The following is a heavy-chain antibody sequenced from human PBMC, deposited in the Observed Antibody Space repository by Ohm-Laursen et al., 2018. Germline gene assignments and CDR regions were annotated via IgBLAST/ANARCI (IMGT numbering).Heavy chain of an antibody. CDR1: GFTFSDYY. CDR2: ISGSSTGI. D-gene: IGHD2-2*02. CDR3: AKDRASYTSIDY. Sequence: SLRLSCAASGFTFSDYYMNWVRQAPGKGLEWVSAISGSSTGIYYADSVRGRFTISRDTSKNTLYLQMNSLRAEDTAVYFCAKDRASYTSIDYWGQGTLVTVPA. V-gene: IGHV3-69-1*01. J-gene: IGHJ4*02.